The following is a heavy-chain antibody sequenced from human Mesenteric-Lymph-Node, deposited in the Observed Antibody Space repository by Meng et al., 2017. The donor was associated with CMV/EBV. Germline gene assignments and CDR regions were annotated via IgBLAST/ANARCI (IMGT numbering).Heavy chain of an antibody. CDR1: FSNAW. D-gene: IGHD3-3*01. J-gene: IGHJ4*02. CDR3: TTAVSYYDFWSGYRHFDY. CDR2: IKSKTDGGTT. V-gene: IGHV3-15*01. Sequence: FSNAWMSWVRQAPGKGLEWVGRIKSKTDGGTTDYAAPVKGRFTISRDDSKNTLYLQMNSLKTEDTAVYYCTTAVSYYDFWSGYRHFDYWGQGTLVTVSS.